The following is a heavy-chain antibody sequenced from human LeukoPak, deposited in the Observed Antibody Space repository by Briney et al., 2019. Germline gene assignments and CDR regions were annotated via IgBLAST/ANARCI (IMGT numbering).Heavy chain of an antibody. J-gene: IGHJ4*02. D-gene: IGHD3-3*01. CDR3: ARGPSITIFGVVINY. Sequence: SETLSLTCAVYGGSFSGYYWSWIRQPPGKGLEWIGEINHSGSTNYNPSLKSRVTISVDTSKTQFSLKLSSLTAAHTAVYYCARGPSITIFGVVINYWGQGTLVTVSS. CDR1: GGSFSGYY. V-gene: IGHV4-34*01. CDR2: INHSGST.